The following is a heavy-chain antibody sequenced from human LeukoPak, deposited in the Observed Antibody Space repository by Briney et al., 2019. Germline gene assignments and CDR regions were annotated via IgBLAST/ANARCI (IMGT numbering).Heavy chain of an antibody. CDR2: IYYSGST. CDR1: GGSISTYC. Sequence: SETLSLTCTVSGGSISTYCWTWVRQPPGKGLEWIGYIYYSGSTNYNPSLKSRVTISVGTSKNQFSLKLSSMTAADTAVYYCSRDGLWFGENYMDVWGKGPTVTVSS. V-gene: IGHV4-59*01. D-gene: IGHD3-10*01. CDR3: SRDGLWFGENYMDV. J-gene: IGHJ6*03.